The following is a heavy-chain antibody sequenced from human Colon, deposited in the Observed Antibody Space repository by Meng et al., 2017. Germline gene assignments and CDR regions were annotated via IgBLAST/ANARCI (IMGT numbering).Heavy chain of an antibody. V-gene: IGHV3-30*01. J-gene: IGHJ4*02. Sequence: GGSLRLSFAASGFTFSSYAMHWVRQAPGKGLEWVAVISYDGSNKYYADSVKGRFTISRDNSKNTLYLQMNSLRAEDTAVYYCASATGYSSGWHDYWGQGTLVTVSS. CDR2: ISYDGSNK. CDR3: ASATGYSSGWHDY. D-gene: IGHD6-19*01. CDR1: GFTFSSYA.